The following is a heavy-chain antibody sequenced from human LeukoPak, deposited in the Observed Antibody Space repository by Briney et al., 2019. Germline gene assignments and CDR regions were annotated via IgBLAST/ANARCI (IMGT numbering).Heavy chain of an antibody. CDR1: GGSISSYY. Sequence: SETLSLTCTVSGGSISSYYWSWIRQPPGKGLVWIGYIYYSGSTNYNPSLKSRVTISVDRSKNQFSLKLSSVTAADTAVYYCARDTTHYYYYMDVWGKGTTVTVSS. CDR3: ARDTTHYYYYMDV. J-gene: IGHJ6*03. V-gene: IGHV4-59*01. CDR2: IYYSGST. D-gene: IGHD4-17*01.